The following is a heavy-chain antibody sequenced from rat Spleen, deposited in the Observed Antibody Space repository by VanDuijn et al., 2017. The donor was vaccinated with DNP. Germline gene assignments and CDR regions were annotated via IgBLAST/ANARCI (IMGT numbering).Heavy chain of an antibody. CDR3: TTHGSIATISTGAMDV. D-gene: IGHD1-2*01. J-gene: IGHJ4*01. Sequence: EVQLVESGGGLVQPGRSLKLSCAASGFIFSDYSMAWVRQAPKKGLEWVATIVYDGSSSYYGDSVTGRFTISRDNAKSTLYLQMDSLRSEDTATYYCTTHGSIATISTGAMDVWGQGTSVTVSS. V-gene: IGHV5S10*01. CDR2: IVYDGSSS. CDR1: GFIFSDYS.